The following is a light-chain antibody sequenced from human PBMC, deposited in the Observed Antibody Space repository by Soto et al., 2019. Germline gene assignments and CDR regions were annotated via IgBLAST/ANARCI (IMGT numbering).Light chain of an antibody. V-gene: IGKV3-11*01. J-gene: IGKJ2*01. CDR3: QHRSVWPYT. CDR2: DAS. CDR1: QSVRTY. Sequence: LVLTQSPATLSLSPGDRASLSCRTSQSVRTYVAWYQQKPGQAPRLLIFDASNRASGIPARFSGSGSGTDFTITISRLEPEDFAVYYSQHRSVWPYTFGQGTKVDMK.